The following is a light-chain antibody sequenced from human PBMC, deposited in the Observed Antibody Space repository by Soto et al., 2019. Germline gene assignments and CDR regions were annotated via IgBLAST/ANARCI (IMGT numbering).Light chain of an antibody. Sequence: DIQMTQSPSPLSASVGDRVTITCRASQSISSYLNWYQQKPGKAPKLLIYAASSLQSGVPSRFSGSGSGTDFTLTISSRQPEDFATYYCQQSYSTPPVTFGPGTKVDIK. V-gene: IGKV1-39*01. CDR2: AAS. CDR3: QQSYSTPPVT. J-gene: IGKJ3*01. CDR1: QSISSY.